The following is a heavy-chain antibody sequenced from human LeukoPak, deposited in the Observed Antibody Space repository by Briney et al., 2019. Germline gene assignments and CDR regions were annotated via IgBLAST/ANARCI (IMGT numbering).Heavy chain of an antibody. CDR3: ARDTDTGVNWFDP. V-gene: IGHV1-69*01. D-gene: IGHD1-14*01. Sequence: GASVNVSCKASGGTFSSYAIRWVRQDPGQGLEWIGELIPIFGTANYAQKLQRRVTITADESTSTADMELSSLRSEDTAVYYCARDTDTGVNWFDPWGQGTLVTVSS. CDR2: LIPIFGTA. J-gene: IGHJ5*02. CDR1: GGTFSSYA.